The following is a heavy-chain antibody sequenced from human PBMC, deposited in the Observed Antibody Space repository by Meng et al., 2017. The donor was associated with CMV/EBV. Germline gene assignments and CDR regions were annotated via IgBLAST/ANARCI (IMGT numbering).Heavy chain of an antibody. CDR3: AKDIFSVLRSFPGGMDV. D-gene: IGHD3-9*01. CDR1: GFTFDDYA. Sequence: GGSLRLSCAASGFTFDDYAMHWVRQAPGKGLEWVAFIRYDGSNKYYADSVKGRFTISRDNSKNTLYLQMNSLRAEDTAVYYCAKDIFSVLRSFPGGMDVWGQGTTVTVSS. J-gene: IGHJ6*02. CDR2: IRYDGSNK. V-gene: IGHV3-30*02.